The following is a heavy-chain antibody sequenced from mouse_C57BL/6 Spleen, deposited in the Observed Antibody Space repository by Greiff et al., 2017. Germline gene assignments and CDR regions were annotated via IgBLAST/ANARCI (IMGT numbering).Heavy chain of an antibody. CDR3: AKESITTVVANWYFDV. Sequence: QVQLQQSGPGLVQPSQSLSITCTVSGFSLTSYGVHWVRQSPGKGLEWLGVIWRGGSTDYNAAFMSRLSITKDNSKSQVFFKMNSLQADDTAIYYCAKESITTVVANWYFDVWGTGTTVTVSS. V-gene: IGHV2-5*01. CDR1: GFSLTSYG. D-gene: IGHD1-1*01. CDR2: IWRGGST. J-gene: IGHJ1*03.